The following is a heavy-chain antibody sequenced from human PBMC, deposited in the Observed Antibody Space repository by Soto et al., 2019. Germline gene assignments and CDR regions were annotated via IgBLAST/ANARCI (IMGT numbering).Heavy chain of an antibody. CDR1: GYTFTHQG. V-gene: IGHV1-18*01. Sequence: GASVKVSCKSSGYTFTHQGISWVRQAPGQGLEWVGWICTLHGNTDYAQKFQGSVTLSTDASTSTAYMELESQRSDDTGVYYCARDPHLSSWRKIDAWGQGTLVTVSS. CDR2: ICTLHGNT. J-gene: IGHJ5*02. CDR3: ARDPHLSSWRKIDA. D-gene: IGHD6-6*01.